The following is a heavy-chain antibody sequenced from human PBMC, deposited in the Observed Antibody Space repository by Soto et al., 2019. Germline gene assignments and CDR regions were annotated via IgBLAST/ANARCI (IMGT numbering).Heavy chain of an antibody. CDR2: IIPIFGTA. CDR3: ARAAGLEPGGDISDY. J-gene: IGHJ4*02. D-gene: IGHD5-12*01. V-gene: IGHV1-69*06. CDR1: GGTFSSYA. Sequence: SLKVSCKASGGTFSSYAISWVRQAPGQGLEWMGGIIPIFGTANYAQKFQGRVTITADKSTSTAYMELSSLRSEDTAVYYCARAAGLEPGGDISDYWGQGTLVTVSS.